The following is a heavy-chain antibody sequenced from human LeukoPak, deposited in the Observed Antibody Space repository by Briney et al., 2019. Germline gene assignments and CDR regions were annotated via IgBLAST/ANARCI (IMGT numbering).Heavy chain of an antibody. V-gene: IGHV3-7*01. CDR2: IKQDGSEK. D-gene: IGHD2-2*01. CDR3: ARVDIVVVPAAMGHYYYGMDV. CDR1: GSTFSSYW. Sequence: PGGSLRLSCAASGSTFSSYWMSWVRQAPGKGLEWVANIKQDGSEKYYVDSVKGRFTISRDNAKNSLYLQMNSLRAEDTAVYYCARVDIVVVPAAMGHYYYGMDVWGQGTTVTVSS. J-gene: IGHJ6*02.